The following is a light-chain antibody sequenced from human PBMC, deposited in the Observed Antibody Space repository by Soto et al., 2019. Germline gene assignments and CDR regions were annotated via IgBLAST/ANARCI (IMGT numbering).Light chain of an antibody. Sequence: EVVMTQSPGMLSVSPGERATLSCRASQSVSSNLAWYQQRPGQAPRLLIHGASTRATGVPARFSGSGSGTEFTLTISGLQSEDFAFYYCQQYNDWPRTSGQGTKVEIK. CDR2: GAS. CDR3: QQYNDWPRT. CDR1: QSVSSN. V-gene: IGKV3-15*01. J-gene: IGKJ1*01.